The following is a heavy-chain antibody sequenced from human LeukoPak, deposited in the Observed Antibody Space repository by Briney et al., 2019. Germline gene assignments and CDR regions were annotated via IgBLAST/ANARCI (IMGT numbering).Heavy chain of an antibody. CDR1: GGSISSSSYY. J-gene: IGHJ4*02. CDR3: ARVIAVAGTTY. V-gene: IGHV4-39*07. CDR2: INHSGST. Sequence: PSETLSLTCTVSGGSISSSSYYWSWIRQPPGKGLEWIGEINHSGSTNYNPSLKSRVTISVDTSKNQFSLKLSSVTAADTAVYYCARVIAVAGTTYWGQGTLVTVSS. D-gene: IGHD6-19*01.